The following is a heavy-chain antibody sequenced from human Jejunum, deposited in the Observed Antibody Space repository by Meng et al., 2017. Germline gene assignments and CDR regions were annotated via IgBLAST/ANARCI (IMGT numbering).Heavy chain of an antibody. CDR3: ARAYCTDVSCHDFFDS. V-gene: IGHV4-4*02. Sequence: QVRLQEPGPGLVTPSGTLSLTWASSGAPISRTNWWSWVRQPPGKGLEWIGKIDPSESTHYNPSLKGRVTISADRSKNQFSLRLTSVTAADTAIYYCARAYCTDVSCHDFFDSWGQGTLVTVSS. D-gene: IGHD2-8*01. CDR1: GAPISRTNW. J-gene: IGHJ4*02. CDR2: IDPSEST.